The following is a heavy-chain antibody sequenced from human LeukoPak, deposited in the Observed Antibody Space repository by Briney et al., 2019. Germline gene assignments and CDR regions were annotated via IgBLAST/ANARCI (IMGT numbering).Heavy chain of an antibody. V-gene: IGHV3-7*01. CDR3: AELGITMIGGV. D-gene: IGHD3-10*02. J-gene: IGHJ6*04. Sequence: GGSLRLSCAASGFTFSSYWMSWVRQAPGKGLEWVANINQDGSEKYYVDSVKGRFTISRDNVKNSLYLQMNSLTVEDTAVYYCAELGITMIGGVWGKGTTVTISS. CDR1: GFTFSSYW. CDR2: INQDGSEK.